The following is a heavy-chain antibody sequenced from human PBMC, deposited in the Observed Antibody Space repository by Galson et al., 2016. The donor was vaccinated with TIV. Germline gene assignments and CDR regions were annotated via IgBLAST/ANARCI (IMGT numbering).Heavy chain of an antibody. V-gene: IGHV1-24*01. CDR3: ATVAWFPGLSLDN. D-gene: IGHD3-22*01. Sequence: SVKASCKVSGYSLTEVVMHWVRQAPGKGLEWMGGFDPEVGRTIYAQKLQGRVTMTADTSTDTADMELGSLRFEDTAVYYCATVAWFPGLSLDNWGQGTLVTVSS. CDR2: FDPEVGRT. CDR1: GYSLTEVV. J-gene: IGHJ4*02.